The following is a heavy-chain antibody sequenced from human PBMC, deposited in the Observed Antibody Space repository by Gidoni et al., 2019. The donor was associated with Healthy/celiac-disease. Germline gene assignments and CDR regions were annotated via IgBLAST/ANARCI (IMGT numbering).Heavy chain of an antibody. CDR1: GYTFTGYY. CDR3: ARAFDTAMVFGPTTGDRGAFDI. V-gene: IGHV1-2*02. CDR2: INPNSGGT. Sequence: QVQLVQSGAEVKKPGASVKVSCTASGYTFTGYYMHWVRQAPGQGLEWMGWINPNSGGTNYAQKFQGRVTMTRDTSISTAYMELSRLRSDDTAVYYCARAFDTAMVFGPTTGDRGAFDIWGQGTMVTVSS. D-gene: IGHD5-18*01. J-gene: IGHJ3*02.